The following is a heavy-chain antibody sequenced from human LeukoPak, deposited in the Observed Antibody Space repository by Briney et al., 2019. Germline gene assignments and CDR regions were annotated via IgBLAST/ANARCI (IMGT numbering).Heavy chain of an antibody. J-gene: IGHJ4*02. V-gene: IGHV3-21*01. CDR1: GFTVSSNS. CDR3: ARDPHPTYYYDSSGPSGGDY. CDR2: ISSSSSYI. D-gene: IGHD3-22*01. Sequence: PGGSLRLSCAASGFTVSSNSMNWVRQAPGKGLEWVSSISSSSSYIYYADSVKGRFTISRDNAKNSLYLQMNSLRAEDTAVYYCARDPHPTYYYDSSGPSGGDYWGQGTLVTVSS.